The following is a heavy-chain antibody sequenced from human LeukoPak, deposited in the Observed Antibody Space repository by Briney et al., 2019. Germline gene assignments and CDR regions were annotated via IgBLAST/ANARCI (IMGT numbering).Heavy chain of an antibody. CDR1: GGSISSYY. CDR3: ASRGYSYGFDY. CDR2: IYSSGST. Sequence: SETLSLTCTVSGGSISSYYWSWIRQPAGKGLEWIGRIYSSGSTNYNPSLKSRVTMSLDTSNNQFSLKLSSVTAADTAVYYCASRGYSYGFDYWGQGTLVTVSS. D-gene: IGHD5-18*01. J-gene: IGHJ4*02. V-gene: IGHV4-4*07.